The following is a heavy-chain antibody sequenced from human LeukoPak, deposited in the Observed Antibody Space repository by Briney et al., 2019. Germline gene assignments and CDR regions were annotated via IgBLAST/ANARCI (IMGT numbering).Heavy chain of an antibody. Sequence: SETLSLTCTVSGGSISSSGPYWGWIRQPPGKGLEWIGNMYYSGSAYYNPSLQSRVTISVDTSKKQFSLKLSSVTAADTAVYYCARQGLGFDYWGQGTLVTVSS. V-gene: IGHV4-39*01. J-gene: IGHJ4*02. CDR3: ARQGLGFDY. CDR1: GGSISSSGPY. CDR2: MYYSGSA. D-gene: IGHD6-19*01.